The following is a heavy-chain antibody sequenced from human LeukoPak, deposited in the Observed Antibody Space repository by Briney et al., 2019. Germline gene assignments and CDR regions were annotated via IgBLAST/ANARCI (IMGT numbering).Heavy chain of an antibody. J-gene: IGHJ4*02. CDR2: IIPILGIT. CDR1: GGTFSSYA. Sequence: GASVKVSCKASGGTFSSYAISWVRQAPGQGLEWMGRIIPILGITNYAQKFQGRVTITADKSTSTAYMELSSLRSEDTAVYYCARAGIGGDYEFDYWGQGTLVTVSS. V-gene: IGHV1-69*04. D-gene: IGHD4-17*01. CDR3: ARAGIGGDYEFDY.